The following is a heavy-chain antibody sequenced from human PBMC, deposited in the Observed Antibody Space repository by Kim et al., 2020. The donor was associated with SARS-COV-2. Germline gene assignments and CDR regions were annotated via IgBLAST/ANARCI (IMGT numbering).Heavy chain of an antibody. Sequence: SETLSLTCTVSGGSISSSSYYWGWIRQPPGKGLEWIGSIYYSGSTYYNPSLKSRVTISVDTSKNQFSLKLSSVTAADTAVYYCARQTYYDYVWGSSYGMDVWGQGTTVTVSS. J-gene: IGHJ6*02. CDR3: ARQTYYDYVWGSSYGMDV. CDR1: GGSISSSSYY. CDR2: IYYSGST. D-gene: IGHD3-16*01. V-gene: IGHV4-39*01.